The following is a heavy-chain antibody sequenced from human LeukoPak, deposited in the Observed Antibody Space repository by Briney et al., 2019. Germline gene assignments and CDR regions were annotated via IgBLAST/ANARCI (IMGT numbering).Heavy chain of an antibody. CDR2: ISGSGDST. D-gene: IGHD2-2*01. CDR3: TKPDCPSTSCCTLDY. CDR1: GFTFNNYT. J-gene: IGHJ4*02. V-gene: IGHV3-23*01. Sequence: PGGSLRLSCVASGFTFNNYTMRWVRQAPGKGLEWVSAISGSGDSTYYADSVKGRFTISRDNSKNTLYLQMNSLRVEDTAVYYCTKPDCPSTSCCTLDYWGQGILVTVSS.